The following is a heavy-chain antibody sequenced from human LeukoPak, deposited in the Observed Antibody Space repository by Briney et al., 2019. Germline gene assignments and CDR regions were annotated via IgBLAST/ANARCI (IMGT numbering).Heavy chain of an antibody. D-gene: IGHD3-9*01. CDR1: GYTFTSYG. J-gene: IGHJ4*02. V-gene: IGHV1-18*01. CDR2: ISAYNGNT. Sequence: ASVKVSCKASGYTFTSYGISWVRQAPGQGLEWMGWISAYNGNTNYAQKLQGRVTMTTDTSTSTAYMELRSLRSDDTAVYCCARAQDILTAFDYWGQGTLVTVSS. CDR3: ARAQDILTAFDY.